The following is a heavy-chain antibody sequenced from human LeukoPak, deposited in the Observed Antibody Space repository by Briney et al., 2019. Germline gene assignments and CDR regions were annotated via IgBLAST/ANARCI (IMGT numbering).Heavy chain of an antibody. CDR3: ATLTKDYDYVWGSYRYRVGLPDY. CDR2: FDPEDGET. V-gene: IGHV1-24*01. Sequence: GASVKVSCKVSGYTLTELSMNWVRQAPGKGLEWMGGFDPEDGETIYAQKFQGRVTMAEDTSTDTAYMELSSLRSEDTAVYYCATLTKDYDYVWGSYRYRVGLPDYWGQGTLVTVSS. CDR1: GYTLTELS. D-gene: IGHD3-16*02. J-gene: IGHJ4*02.